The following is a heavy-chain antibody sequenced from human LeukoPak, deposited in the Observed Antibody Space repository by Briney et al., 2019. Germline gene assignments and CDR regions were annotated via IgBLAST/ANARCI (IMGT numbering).Heavy chain of an antibody. Sequence: SETLSLTCAVYGGSFSVYYWSWIRQPPGKGLEWIGEINHSGSTNYNPSLKSRVTISVDTSKNQFSLKLSSVTAADTAVYYCARVRIMITFGGVIVPESFDYWGQGTLVTVSS. J-gene: IGHJ4*02. CDR1: GGSFSVYY. D-gene: IGHD3-16*02. CDR2: INHSGST. CDR3: ARVRIMITFGGVIVPESFDY. V-gene: IGHV4-34*01.